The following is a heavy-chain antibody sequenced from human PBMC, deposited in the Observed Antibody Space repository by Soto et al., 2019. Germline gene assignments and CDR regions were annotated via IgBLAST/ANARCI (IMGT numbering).Heavy chain of an antibody. Sequence: GRPRRLSWAVSGFTFSSCGMHGFHQAPGKGLEWVAVLSYDGHNKYYAVSVTGRFTISRDNSKNTLPLPMNSLRAEDTAVYYCAKSVYNWNDGFFDYWGQGTLVTVSS. V-gene: IGHV3-30*18. J-gene: IGHJ4*02. CDR2: LSYDGHNK. D-gene: IGHD1-1*01. CDR3: AKSVYNWNDGFFDY. CDR1: GFTFSSCG.